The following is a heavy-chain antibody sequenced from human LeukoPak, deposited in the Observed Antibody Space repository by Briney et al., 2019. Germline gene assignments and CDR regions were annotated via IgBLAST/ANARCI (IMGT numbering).Heavy chain of an antibody. D-gene: IGHD5-24*01. J-gene: IGHJ4*02. Sequence: ASVKVSCKASGYTFTGYYMHWVRQAPGQGLEWMGWINPNSGGTNYAQKFQGRVTMTRDTSISTAYMELSRLRSDDTAVYYCAREGFGRWLQLGPSRIPKYWGQGTLVTVSS. V-gene: IGHV1-2*02. CDR2: INPNSGGT. CDR1: GYTFTGYY. CDR3: AREGFGRWLQLGPSRIPKY.